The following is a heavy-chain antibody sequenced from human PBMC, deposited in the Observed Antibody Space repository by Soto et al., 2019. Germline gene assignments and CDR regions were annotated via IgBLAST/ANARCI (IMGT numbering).Heavy chain of an antibody. CDR3: ARVGGSGRYNFDN. CDR2: IHYSGSS. Sequence: PSETLSLTCTVSGGSISSYYWSWIRQPPGKGLEWIGYIHYSGSSIYNPPLKSRVTIAVDTSKNQFSLKLGSVTAADTAVYYWARVGGSGRYNFDNWGQGTLVTVSS. D-gene: IGHD6-19*01. J-gene: IGHJ4*02. V-gene: IGHV4-59*01. CDR1: GGSISSYY.